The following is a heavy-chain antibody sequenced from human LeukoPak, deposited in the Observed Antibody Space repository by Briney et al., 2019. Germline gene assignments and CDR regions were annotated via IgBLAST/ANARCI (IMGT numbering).Heavy chain of an antibody. CDR1: EFSFSDST. V-gene: IGHV3-7*01. CDR2: MKEDGSDE. Sequence: GGSLRLSCVASEFSFSDSTMSWVRQAAGKGLEWVAKMKEDGSDEKYVDSVKGRFTISRDNAKNSLSLQMSSLRPEDTAVYFCVVGGAGGGYFPNWGQGSLVIVSS. J-gene: IGHJ1*01. CDR3: VVGGAGGGYFPN. D-gene: IGHD3-16*01.